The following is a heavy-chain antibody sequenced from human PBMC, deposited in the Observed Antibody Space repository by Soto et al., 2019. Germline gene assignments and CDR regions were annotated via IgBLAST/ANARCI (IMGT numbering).Heavy chain of an antibody. D-gene: IGHD2-21*02. J-gene: IGHJ4*02. Sequence: QVQLVESGGGLVKPGGSLRLSCAASGFTFTDFYMTWIRQTPGKGLEWLSYISGSGGDISYADSVKGRFTVSRDNAKNSVSLYMTSLRAEDTAIYYCARTARLPDSWGQGTLVTVSS. CDR3: ARTARLPDS. CDR2: ISGSGGDI. V-gene: IGHV3-11*01. CDR1: GFTFTDFY.